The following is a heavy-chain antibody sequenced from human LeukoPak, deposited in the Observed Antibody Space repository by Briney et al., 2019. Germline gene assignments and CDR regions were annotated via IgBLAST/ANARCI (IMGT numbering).Heavy chain of an antibody. J-gene: IGHJ5*02. D-gene: IGHD5-18*01. Sequence: GGSLRLSCAASGFTFSSYGMSWVRQAPGKGLEWVSAISGSGGSTYYADSVEGRFTISRDNSKNTLYLQMNSLRAEDTAVYYCAKEMWGYSYGYPFDPWGQGTLVTVSS. V-gene: IGHV3-23*01. CDR1: GFTFSSYG. CDR2: ISGSGGST. CDR3: AKEMWGYSYGYPFDP.